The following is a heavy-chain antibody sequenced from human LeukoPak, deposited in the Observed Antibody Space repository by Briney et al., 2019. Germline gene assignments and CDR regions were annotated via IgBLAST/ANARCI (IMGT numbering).Heavy chain of an antibody. CDR2: ISSSGGST. Sequence: LPGGSLRLSCAASGFTFSSDAMRWVRQAPGKGLEWVSAISSSGGSTYYADSVRGRFIISRDSSKNTLYLQMNSLRVEDTAVYYCAKGGAQVGGQGTLVTVSS. D-gene: IGHD1-26*01. CDR1: GFTFSSDA. CDR3: AKGGAQV. V-gene: IGHV3-23*01. J-gene: IGHJ1*01.